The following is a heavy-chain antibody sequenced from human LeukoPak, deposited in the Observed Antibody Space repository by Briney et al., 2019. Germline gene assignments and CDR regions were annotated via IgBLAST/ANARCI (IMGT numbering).Heavy chain of an antibody. Sequence: SETLSLTCAVYGGSFGGYYWSWIRQPPGKGLEWIGEINHSGSTNYNPSLKSRVTISVDTSKNQFSLKLSSVTAADTAVYYCARGSAVAGNGFDYWGQGTLVTVSS. CDR3: ARGSAVAGNGFDY. D-gene: IGHD6-19*01. V-gene: IGHV4-34*01. CDR1: GGSFGGYY. CDR2: INHSGST. J-gene: IGHJ4*02.